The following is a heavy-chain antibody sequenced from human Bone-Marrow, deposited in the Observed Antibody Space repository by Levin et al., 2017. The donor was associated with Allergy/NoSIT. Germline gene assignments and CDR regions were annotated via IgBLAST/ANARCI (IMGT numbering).Heavy chain of an antibody. J-gene: IGHJ4*02. D-gene: IGHD6-19*01. Sequence: TSETLSLTCAVYGGSFSGYYWSWIRQPPGKGLEWIGEINHSGSTNYNPSLKSRVTISVDTSKNQFSLKLSSVTAADTAVYYCARESGYSSGWYYWGQGTLVTVSS. CDR2: INHSGST. CDR3: ARESGYSSGWYY. V-gene: IGHV4-34*01. CDR1: GGSFSGYY.